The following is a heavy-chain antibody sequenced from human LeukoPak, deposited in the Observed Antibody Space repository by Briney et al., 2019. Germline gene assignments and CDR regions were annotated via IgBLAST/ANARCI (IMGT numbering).Heavy chain of an antibody. D-gene: IGHD2-15*01. CDR1: GFTFSSYG. Sequence: PGRSLRLSCAASGFTFSSYGMHWVRQAPGKGLEWVAVIWYDGSNKYYADSVKGRFPISRDNSKNTLYLQMNSLRAEDTAVYYCAKEYCSGGSCYRNFDYWGQGTLVTVSS. CDR2: IWYDGSNK. J-gene: IGHJ4*02. CDR3: AKEYCSGGSCYRNFDY. V-gene: IGHV3-33*06.